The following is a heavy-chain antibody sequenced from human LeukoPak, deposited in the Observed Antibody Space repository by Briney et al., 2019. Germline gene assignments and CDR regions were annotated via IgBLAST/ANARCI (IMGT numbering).Heavy chain of an antibody. D-gene: IGHD3-3*01. CDR2: ISGSGGST. J-gene: IGHJ4*02. V-gene: IGHV3-23*01. Sequence: GGSLRLSCAASGFTFSSYAMSWGRQAPGEGLEWVSAISGSGGSTYYADSVKGRFTISRDNSKNTLYLQMNSLRSEDTAVYYCATPLEWLLSLDYWGQGTLVTVSS. CDR3: ATPLEWLLSLDY. CDR1: GFTFSSYA.